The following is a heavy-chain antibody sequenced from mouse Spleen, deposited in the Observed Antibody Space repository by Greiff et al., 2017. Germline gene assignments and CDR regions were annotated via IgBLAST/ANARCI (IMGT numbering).Heavy chain of an antibody. CDR2: IYPGNSDT. CDR3: TRMITSYAMDY. V-gene: IGHV1-5*01. CDR1: GYSFTSYW. Sequence: VQLQQSGTVLARPGASVKMSCKASGYSFTSYWMHWVKQRPGQGLEWIGAIYPGNSDTSYNQKFKGKAKLTADTSASTAYMELSSLTNEDSAVYYCTRMITSYAMDYWGQGTSVTVSS. J-gene: IGHJ4*01. D-gene: IGHD2-4*01.